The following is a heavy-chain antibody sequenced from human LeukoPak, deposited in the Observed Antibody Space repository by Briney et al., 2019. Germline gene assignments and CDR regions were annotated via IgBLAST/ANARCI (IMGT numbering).Heavy chain of an antibody. Sequence: ASVTVSCTASGYTFTSYDINWVRQATGQGREWMGWMNPNGGNTGYAQKFQGRVTMTRNTSISTAYMELSSLRSEDTAVYYCARGGSGWYGTDYWGQGTLVTVSS. CDR3: ARGGSGWYGTDY. CDR1: GYTFTSYD. J-gene: IGHJ4*02. V-gene: IGHV1-8*01. CDR2: MNPNGGNT. D-gene: IGHD6-19*01.